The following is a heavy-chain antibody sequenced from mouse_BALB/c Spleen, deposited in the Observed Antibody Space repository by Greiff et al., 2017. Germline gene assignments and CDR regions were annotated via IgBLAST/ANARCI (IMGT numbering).Heavy chain of an antibody. J-gene: IGHJ3*01. CDR2: ISYSGST. CDR3: ARNGYDYDGWFAY. V-gene: IGHV3-8*02. CDR1: GDSITSGY. D-gene: IGHD2-4*01. Sequence: EGQLQESGPSLVKPSQTLSLTCSVTGDSITSGYWNWIRKFPGNKLEYMGYISYSGSTYYNPSLKSRISITRDTSKNQYYLQLNSVTTEDTATYYCARNGYDYDGWFAYWGQGTLVTVSA.